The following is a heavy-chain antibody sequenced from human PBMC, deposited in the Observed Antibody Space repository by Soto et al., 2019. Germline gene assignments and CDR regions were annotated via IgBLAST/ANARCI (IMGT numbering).Heavy chain of an antibody. CDR2: MNHNSGNT. D-gene: IGHD1-7*01. J-gene: IGHJ4*02. Sequence: QVQLVQSGAEVKKPGASVKVSCKASGYTFTSYDINWVRQATGQGLEWMGWMNHNSGNTGYAQKFQGRVTMTSNTSISIAYMELSSLRSENTAVYYCARGRPNWNYVGQPRIDYWGQGTLVTVSS. CDR3: ARGRPNWNYVGQPRIDY. V-gene: IGHV1-8*01. CDR1: GYTFTSYD.